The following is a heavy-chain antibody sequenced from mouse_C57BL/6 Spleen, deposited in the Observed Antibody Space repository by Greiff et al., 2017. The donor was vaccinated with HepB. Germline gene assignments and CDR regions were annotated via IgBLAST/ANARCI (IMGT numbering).Heavy chain of an antibody. CDR1: GFTFSSYT. CDR2: ISGGGGNT. V-gene: IGHV5-9*01. D-gene: IGHD2-4*01. J-gene: IGHJ3*01. CDR3: ASPLNDYPFAY. Sequence: EVQLQESGGGLVKPGGSLKLSCAASGFTFSSYTMSWVRQTPEKRLEWVATISGGGGNTYYPDSVKGRFTISRDKSTNTLYLQMSSLRSEDTALYYCASPLNDYPFAYWGQGTLVTVSA.